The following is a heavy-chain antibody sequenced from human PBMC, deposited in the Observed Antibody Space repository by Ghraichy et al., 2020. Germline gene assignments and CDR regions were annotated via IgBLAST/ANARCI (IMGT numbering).Heavy chain of an antibody. CDR3: ARDPPLDY. CDR1: GFTFSSYY. J-gene: IGHJ4*02. Sequence: GGSLRLSCVASGFTFSSYYMHWVRQAPGKGLFWVSRLSPDGSNTEYADSVKGRFIVSRDNAKNTLYLQMNSLRAEDTAVYYCARDPPLDYWGQGTLVTVSS. CDR2: LSPDGSNT. V-gene: IGHV3-74*03.